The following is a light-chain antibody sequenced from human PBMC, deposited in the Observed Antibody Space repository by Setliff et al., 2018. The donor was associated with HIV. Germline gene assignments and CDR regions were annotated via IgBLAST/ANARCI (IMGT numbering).Light chain of an antibody. CDR3: QSYDNSNVV. Sequence: NFMLTQPHSVSESPGKTVTISCTRSSGNIASNYVQWYQRRPGSSPTTVIYEDNQRPSGVPDRFSGSIDSSSNSASLTISGLKTEDEADYYCQSYDNSNVVFGGGTKVTVL. CDR1: SGNIASNY. J-gene: IGLJ2*01. V-gene: IGLV6-57*01. CDR2: EDN.